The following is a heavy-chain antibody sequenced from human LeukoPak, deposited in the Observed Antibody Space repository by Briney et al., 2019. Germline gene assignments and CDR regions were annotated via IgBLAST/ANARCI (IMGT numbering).Heavy chain of an antibody. CDR2: ISYDGSNK. CDR3: ARSYYGSGSYIGY. Sequence: PGGSLRLSCADSGYIFSSYAMHWVRQAPGKGLEWVAVISYDGSNKYYADSVKGRFTISRDNSKNTLYLQMNSLRGEDTAVYYCARSYYGSGSYIGYWGQGTLVTVSS. D-gene: IGHD3-10*01. CDR1: GYIFSSYA. J-gene: IGHJ4*02. V-gene: IGHV3-30*04.